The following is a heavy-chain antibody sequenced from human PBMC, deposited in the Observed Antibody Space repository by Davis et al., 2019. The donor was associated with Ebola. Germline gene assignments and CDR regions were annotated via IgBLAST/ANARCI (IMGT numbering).Heavy chain of an antibody. D-gene: IGHD6-19*01. V-gene: IGHV3-74*01. Sequence: HTGGSLRLSCAASGFGFSTYWIHWVRQAPGKGLVWVSRVSPDGSATGYADSVRGRFTISRDNAKNTLYLQMNSLRDEDTAMYYCARVAYASGWSRGDLWGQGTLVTVSS. CDR2: VSPDGSAT. CDR1: GFGFSTYW. J-gene: IGHJ5*02. CDR3: ARVAYASGWSRGDL.